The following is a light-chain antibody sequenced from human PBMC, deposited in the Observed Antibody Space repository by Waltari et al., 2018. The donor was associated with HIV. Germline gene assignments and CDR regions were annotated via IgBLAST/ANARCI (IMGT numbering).Light chain of an antibody. Sequence: QSVLTQPPSVSGAPGQRVTISCTGSGSNIGAGYDVHWYQQLPGTAPKLLIYGNSNRPSGVPDRFSGSKSGTSTSLAITGLQAEDEADYYCQSYDSILSGSWVFGGGTKLTVL. CDR2: GNS. CDR1: GSNIGAGYD. J-gene: IGLJ3*02. CDR3: QSYDSILSGSWV. V-gene: IGLV1-40*01.